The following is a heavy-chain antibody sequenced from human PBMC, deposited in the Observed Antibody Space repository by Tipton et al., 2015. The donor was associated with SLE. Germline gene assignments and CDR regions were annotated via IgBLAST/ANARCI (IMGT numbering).Heavy chain of an antibody. CDR1: GYTFIGYY. D-gene: IGHD1-1*01. CDR2: INPNIGAT. V-gene: IGHV1-2*06. Sequence: QLVQSGPEVKKPGASVKVSCRTSGYTFIGYYIHWVRQAPGQGLEWMGRINPNIGATDYAQKFQGRVTMTRDTSISTAYMELSRLRSEDTAVYYCARVYRNWNFDYWGQGTLVTVSS. CDR3: ARVYRNWNFDY. J-gene: IGHJ4*02.